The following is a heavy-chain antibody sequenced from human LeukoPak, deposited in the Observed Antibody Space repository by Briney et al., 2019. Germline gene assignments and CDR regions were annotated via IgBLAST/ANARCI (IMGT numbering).Heavy chain of an antibody. CDR1: GFTVSSNY. CDR2: IQYDESLK. D-gene: IGHD3-10*01. V-gene: IGHV3-30*02. Sequence: GSLRLSCAASGFTVSSNYMSWVRQAPGKGLEWVAFIQYDESLKCYLGSVKGRFATSRDNSKNTVYLQMNSLRVEDTAVYYCAKDQGVVGSYDAWGQGTLVTVSS. CDR3: AKDQGVVGSYDA. J-gene: IGHJ5*02.